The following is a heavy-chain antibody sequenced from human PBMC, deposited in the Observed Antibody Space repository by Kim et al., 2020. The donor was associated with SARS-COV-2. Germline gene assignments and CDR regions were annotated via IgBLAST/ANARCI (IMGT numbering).Heavy chain of an antibody. D-gene: IGHD6-19*01. V-gene: IGHV1-18*01. CDR2: INTHNDDT. CDR1: TYSFTSYG. Sequence: ASVKVSCKTSTYSFTSYGIAWVRQAPGQRPEWMGWINTHNDDTDYAQKFQDRVTLSTDASTYTAYMELTNLRSDDTAIYYCARAPGSGFYFDFWGQQPWSPS. CDR3: ARAPGSGFYFDF. J-gene: IGHJ4*01.